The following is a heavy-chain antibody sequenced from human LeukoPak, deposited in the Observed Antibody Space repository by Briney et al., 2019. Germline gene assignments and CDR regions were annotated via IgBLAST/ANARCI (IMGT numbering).Heavy chain of an antibody. CDR3: AKDLKPDSGYDVDH. D-gene: IGHD5-12*01. V-gene: IGHV3-23*01. CDR2: LWGNNKNI. Sequence: GGSLRLSCAASGFTFSTHTMSWVRQAPGKGLEWVSALWGNNKNIYYADSVKGRFTISRDNSGNMVYLQMSDLRVEDTAVYYCAKDLKPDSGYDVDHWGQGTLVTVSS. J-gene: IGHJ4*02. CDR1: GFTFSTHT.